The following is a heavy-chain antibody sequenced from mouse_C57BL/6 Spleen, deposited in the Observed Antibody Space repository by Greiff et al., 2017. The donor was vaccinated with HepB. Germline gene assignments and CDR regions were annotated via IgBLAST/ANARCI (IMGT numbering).Heavy chain of an antibody. J-gene: IGHJ1*03. D-gene: IGHD1-1*01. Sequence: EVKVVESVAELVRPGASVKLSCTASGFNIKNTYMHWVKQRPEQGLEWIGRIDPANGNTKYAPKFQGKATITADTSSNTAYLQLSSLTSEDTAIYYCATNYYGSSFYWYFDVWGTGTTVTVSS. CDR3: ATNYYGSSFYWYFDV. CDR2: IDPANGNT. CDR1: GFNIKNTY. V-gene: IGHV14-3*01.